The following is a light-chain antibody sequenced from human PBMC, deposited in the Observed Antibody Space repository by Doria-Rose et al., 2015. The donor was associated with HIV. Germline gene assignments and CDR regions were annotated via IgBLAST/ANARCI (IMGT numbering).Light chain of an antibody. CDR1: QSIGDK. CDR3: QQYNDWPPET. Sequence: TQSPATLSVSPGERATLSCRASQSIGDKLAWYQQKPGQAPRLLLYNAVTWAAGIPDRFSGSGFGTEFTLTISSLQSDDFVVYYCQQYNDWPPETFGQGTKVEIK. J-gene: IGKJ1*01. V-gene: IGKV3-15*01. CDR2: NAV.